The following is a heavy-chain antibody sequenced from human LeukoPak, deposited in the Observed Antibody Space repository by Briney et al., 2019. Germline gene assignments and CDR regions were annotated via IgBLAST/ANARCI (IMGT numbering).Heavy chain of an antibody. CDR1: GVTFSSYA. CDR3: AKAEGYDILTGLDY. V-gene: IGHV3-23*01. J-gene: IGHJ4*02. Sequence: GCLRVSCAAPGVTFSSYAMSWVRQAPGKGLEWVSAISGSGGSTYYADSVKGRFTISRDNSKNTLYLQMNSLRTEDTAVYYCAKAEGYDILTGLDYWGQGTLVTVSS. CDR2: ISGSGGST. D-gene: IGHD3-9*01.